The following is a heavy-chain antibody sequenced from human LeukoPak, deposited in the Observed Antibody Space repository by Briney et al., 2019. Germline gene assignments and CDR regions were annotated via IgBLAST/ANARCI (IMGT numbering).Heavy chain of an antibody. J-gene: IGHJ5*02. Sequence: PGGSLRLSCAASGFTVSAYAMSWVRQAPGKGPEWVSLIYSDGATRYADSVQGRVTISRDNSKNTLYLQMNNLRVEDTAVYYCVRDRAEGRAWVEFDPWGQGILVTVSS. CDR3: VRDRAEGRAWVEFDP. CDR1: GFTVSAYA. CDR2: IYSDGAT. V-gene: IGHV3-66*02.